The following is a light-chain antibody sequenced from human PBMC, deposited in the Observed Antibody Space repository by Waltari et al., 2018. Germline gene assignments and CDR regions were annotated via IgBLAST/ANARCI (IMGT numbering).Light chain of an antibody. J-gene: IGKJ4*01. CDR2: GAS. CDR1: QSVNSN. CDR3: QQYNNWPLT. V-gene: IGKV3-15*01. Sequence: EIVMTQSPTTLSVSPGERATLSCRASQSVNSNLAWYQQRPGQAPRLLIYGASPTATGIPARFTGSGSGTEFTLTISSLQSEDFAVYYCQQYNNWPLTFGGGTEVEIK.